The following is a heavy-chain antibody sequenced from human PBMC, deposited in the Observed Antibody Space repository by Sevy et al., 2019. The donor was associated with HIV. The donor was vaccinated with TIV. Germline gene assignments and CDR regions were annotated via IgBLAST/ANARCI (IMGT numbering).Heavy chain of an antibody. J-gene: IGHJ4*02. CDR2: ISSSSSYI. D-gene: IGHD3-22*01. CDR1: GFTFSSYS. CDR3: AGDTLLTYYYDSSQGEYFDY. V-gene: IGHV3-21*01. Sequence: GGSLRLSCAASGFTFSSYSMNWVRQAPGKGLEWVSSISSSSSYIYYADSVKGRFTISRDNAKNSLYLQMNSLRAEDTAVYYCAGDTLLTYYYDSSQGEYFDYWGQGTLVTVSS.